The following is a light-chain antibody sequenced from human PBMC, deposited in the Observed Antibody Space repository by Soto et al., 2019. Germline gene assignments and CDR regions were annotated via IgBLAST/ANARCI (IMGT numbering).Light chain of an antibody. Sequence: EIVVTQSPATLSVSPGERVTLSCRPSQSVSSGLAWYQQRPGQAPRLLIYDTSTRAPGIAARFSGSGSGTEFTLTISSLQSEDVAVYYCQQYVHWPPGTFGQGTTVEIK. J-gene: IGKJ1*01. V-gene: IGKV3-15*01. CDR2: DTS. CDR3: QQYVHWPPGT. CDR1: QSVSSG.